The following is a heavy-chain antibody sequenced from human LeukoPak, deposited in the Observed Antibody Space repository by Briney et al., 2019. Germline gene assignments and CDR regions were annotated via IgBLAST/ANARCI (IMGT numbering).Heavy chain of an antibody. J-gene: IGHJ4*02. V-gene: IGHV3-7*01. CDR1: GFTFSSYW. CDR3: ARDRAAAAGGDY. D-gene: IGHD6-13*01. Sequence: GGSLRLSCAVSGFTFSSYWMSWVRQAPGKGLEWVANIKQDGSEKYYVDSVKGRFTIPKDNAKNSLYLQMNSLRAEDTAVYYCARDRAAAAGGDYWGQGTLVTVSS. CDR2: IKQDGSEK.